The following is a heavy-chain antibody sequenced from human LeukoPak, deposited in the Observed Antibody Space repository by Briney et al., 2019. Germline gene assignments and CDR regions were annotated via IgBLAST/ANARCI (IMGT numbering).Heavy chain of an antibody. CDR3: ARVGNPSWPVVDY. D-gene: IGHD2-2*01. Sequence: GGSLRLSCAASGFTFSSYGMHGVRQAPGKGLEWVAVIWYDGSIKHYADSVKGRFTISRDNSKNTLYLQMNSLRAEDTAVFYCARVGNPSWPVVDYWGQGTLVTVSS. J-gene: IGHJ4*02. CDR2: IWYDGSIK. CDR1: GFTFSSYG. V-gene: IGHV3-33*01.